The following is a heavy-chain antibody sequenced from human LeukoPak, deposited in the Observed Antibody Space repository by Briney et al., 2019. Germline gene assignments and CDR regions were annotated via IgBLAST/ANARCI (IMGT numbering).Heavy chain of an antibody. V-gene: IGHV3-48*01. CDR1: GFTFGSYS. D-gene: IGHD6-6*01. CDR2: ISSSSSTI. Sequence: GGSLRLSCAASGFTFGSYSMNWVRQAPGKGLEWISYISSSSSTIYYADSVKGRFTISTDTAKSSLYLQMNSLRAEDTAVYFCATLNFRSSLLVDSWGPGTLGTVSS. J-gene: IGHJ4*02. CDR3: ATLNFRSSLLVDS.